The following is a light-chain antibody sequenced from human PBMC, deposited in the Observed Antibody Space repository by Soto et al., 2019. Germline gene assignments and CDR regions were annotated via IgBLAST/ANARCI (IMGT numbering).Light chain of an antibody. V-gene: IGLV1-44*01. J-gene: IGLJ3*02. CDR3: AAWDDSLNGPV. CDR1: SSNIGSNT. CDR2: SNN. Sequence: QAVVTQPPSASGTPGQRVTISCSGSSSNIGSNTVNWYQQLPGTAPKLLIYSNNQRPSGVPDRFSGSKSGTSVSLAISGLQSEDEADYYCAAWDDSLNGPVFGGGTKLTVL.